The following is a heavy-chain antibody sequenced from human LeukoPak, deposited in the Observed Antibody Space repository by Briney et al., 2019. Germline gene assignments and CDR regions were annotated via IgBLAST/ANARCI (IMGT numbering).Heavy chain of an antibody. D-gene: IGHD3-10*01. CDR2: IYTSGST. V-gene: IGHV4-61*02. CDR1: GGSISSGSYY. J-gene: IGHJ4*02. CDR3: AGNYYGSGSYYSEDRY. Sequence: TPSETLSLTCTVSGGSISSGSYYWSWIRQPAGKGLEWIGRIYTSGSTNYNPSLKSRVTISVDTSKKQFSLKLSSVTAADTAVYYCAGNYYGSGSYYSEDRYWGQGTLVTVSS.